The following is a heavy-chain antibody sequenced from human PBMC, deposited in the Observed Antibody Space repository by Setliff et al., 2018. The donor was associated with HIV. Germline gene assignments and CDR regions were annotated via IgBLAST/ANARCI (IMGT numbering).Heavy chain of an antibody. CDR3: ARARSDWYNVRPYYFDL. D-gene: IGHD6-19*01. CDR2: VTHSGTT. CDR1: GGSFSGFY. Sequence: PSETLSLTCAVYGGSFSGFYWTFIRQSPGKGLEWIGEVTHSGTTTYDPSLKSRITISVDTSKNQFSLKLTSVTAADTAVYYCARARSDWYNVRPYYFDLWGQGTPVTVSS. V-gene: IGHV4-34*10. J-gene: IGHJ4*02.